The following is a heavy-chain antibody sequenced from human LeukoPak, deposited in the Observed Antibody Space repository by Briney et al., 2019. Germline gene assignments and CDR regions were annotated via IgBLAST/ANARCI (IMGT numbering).Heavy chain of an antibody. Sequence: ASVKVSCKASGYTFTSYGISWVRQASGQGLEWMGWISAYNGNTNYAQKLQGRVTMTTDTSTSTAYMELRSLRSDDTAVYYCARDSGVLLSGSYTVDYWGQGTLVTVSS. CDR2: ISAYNGNT. V-gene: IGHV1-18*01. J-gene: IGHJ4*02. D-gene: IGHD1-26*01. CDR1: GYTFTSYG. CDR3: ARDSGVLLSGSYTVDY.